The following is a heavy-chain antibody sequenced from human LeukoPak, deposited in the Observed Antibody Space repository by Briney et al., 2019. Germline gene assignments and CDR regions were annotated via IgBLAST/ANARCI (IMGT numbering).Heavy chain of an antibody. Sequence: ASVKVSCKASGYTFTSYAMNWVRQAPGQGLEWMGWINTNTGNPTYAQGFTGRFVFSLDTSVSTAYLQISSLKAEDTAVYYCARTSSSHPSMDFDYWGQGTLVTVSS. V-gene: IGHV7-4-1*02. J-gene: IGHJ4*02. CDR3: ARTSSSHPSMDFDY. D-gene: IGHD2-8*01. CDR2: INTNTGNP. CDR1: GYTFTSYA.